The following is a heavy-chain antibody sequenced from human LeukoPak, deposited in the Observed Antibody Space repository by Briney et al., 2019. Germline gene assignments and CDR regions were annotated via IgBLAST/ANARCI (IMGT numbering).Heavy chain of an antibody. CDR3: ARELGATRWGFDP. CDR1: GYTFTSYE. CDR2: MNPKSGNT. V-gene: IGHV1-8*01. J-gene: IGHJ5*02. D-gene: IGHD1-26*01. Sequence: ASVKVSCKASGYTFTSYEINWVRQAAGQGLEWMGWMNPKSGNTGYAQKFQGRVTMTRNTSISTAYMELSSLRSEDTAVYYCARELGATRWGFDPWGQGTLVTVSS.